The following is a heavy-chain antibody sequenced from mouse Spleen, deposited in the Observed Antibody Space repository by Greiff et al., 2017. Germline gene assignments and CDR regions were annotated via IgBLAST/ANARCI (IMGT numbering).Heavy chain of an antibody. V-gene: IGHV1-61*01. Sequence: QVQLQQPGAELVRPGSSVKLSCKASGYTFTSYWMDWVKQRPGQGLEWIGNIYPSDSETHYNQKFKDKATLTVDKSSSTAYMQLSSLTSEDSAVYYCASLGFDRTWFAYWGQGTLVTVSA. CDR2: IYPSDSET. J-gene: IGHJ3*01. CDR3: ASLGFDRTWFAY. D-gene: IGHD3-2*01. CDR1: GYTFTSYW.